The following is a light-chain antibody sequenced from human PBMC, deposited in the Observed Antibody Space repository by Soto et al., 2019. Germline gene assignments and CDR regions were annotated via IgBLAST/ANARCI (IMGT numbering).Light chain of an antibody. J-gene: IGLJ3*02. V-gene: IGLV1-44*01. Sequence: QSVLTQPPSASGTPGQRVTISCSGSSSNIGRNTGNWYQKLPGTAPKLLIYNNNQRPSGVPDRFSGSQSDTSASLAISGLRSEAEADYYRAAWDDSLKGWVFGGGTKLTVL. CDR1: SSNIGRNT. CDR2: NNN. CDR3: AAWDDSLKGWV.